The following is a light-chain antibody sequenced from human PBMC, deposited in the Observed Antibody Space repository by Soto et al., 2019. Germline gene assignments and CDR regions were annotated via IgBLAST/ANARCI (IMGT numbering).Light chain of an antibody. V-gene: IGKV3-11*01. CDR1: QSVSGY. CDR2: DAS. Sequence: EIVFTQSPATLTLSPGERANLSCRASQSVSGYLAWYQQKPGQAPRLLTYDASDRATGMPARFSGSGSGADFTLTISSXEPEDCAVYNCQRRSSWPITFGQETRMETK. J-gene: IGKJ5*01. CDR3: QRRSSWPIT.